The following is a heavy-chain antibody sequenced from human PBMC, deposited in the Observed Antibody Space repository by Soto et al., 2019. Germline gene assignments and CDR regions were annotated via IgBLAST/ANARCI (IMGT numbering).Heavy chain of an antibody. CDR3: ATQTSGDYCTNGVCYTDYYGMDV. D-gene: IGHD2-8*01. J-gene: IGHJ6*02. Sequence: TLSLTCAVYGGSFSGYYWSWIRQPPGKGLEWIGEINHSGSTNYNPSLKSRVTISVDTSKNQFSLKLSSVTAADTAVYYCATQTSGDYCTNGVCYTDYYGMDVWGQGTTVTVSS. CDR2: INHSGST. CDR1: GGSFSGYY. V-gene: IGHV4-34*01.